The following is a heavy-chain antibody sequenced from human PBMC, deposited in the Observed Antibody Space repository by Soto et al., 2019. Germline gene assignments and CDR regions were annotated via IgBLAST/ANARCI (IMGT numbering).Heavy chain of an antibody. J-gene: IGHJ6*02. CDR2: INAGNGNT. V-gene: IGHV1-3*01. Sequence: QVQLVQSGAEVKKPGASVKVSCKASGYTFTSYAMHWVRQAPGQRLEWMGWINAGNGNTKYSQKFQGRVTITRDTSASTAYMELSSLRSEGTAVYYCARDEGWYTNYDGMDVWGQGTTVTVSS. CDR3: ARDEGWYTNYDGMDV. CDR1: GYTFTSYA. D-gene: IGHD6-19*01.